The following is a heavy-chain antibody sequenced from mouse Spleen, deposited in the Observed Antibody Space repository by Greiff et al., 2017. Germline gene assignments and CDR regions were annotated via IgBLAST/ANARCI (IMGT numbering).Heavy chain of an antibody. D-gene: IGHD4-1*01. Sequence: VQLQQSGAELVRPGVSVKISCKGSGYTFTDYAMHWVKQSHAKSLEWIGVISTYYGDASYNQKFKGKATMTVDKSSSTAYMELARLTSEDSAIYYCARELGRGDYFDYWGQGTTLTVSS. CDR2: ISTYYGDA. J-gene: IGHJ2*01. CDR1: GYTFTDYA. CDR3: ARELGRGDYFDY. V-gene: IGHV1S137*01.